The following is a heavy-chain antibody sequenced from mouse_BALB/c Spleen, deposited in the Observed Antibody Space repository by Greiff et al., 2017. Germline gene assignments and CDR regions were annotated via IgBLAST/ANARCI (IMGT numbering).Heavy chain of an antibody. Sequence: EVQGVESGGGLVQPGGSRKLSCAASGFTFSSFGMHWVRQAPEKGLEWVAYISSGSSTIYYADTVKGRFTISRDNPKNTLFLQMTSLRSEDTAMYYCARSYDYDDYAIDYWGQGTSVTVSS. CDR1: GFTFSSFG. V-gene: IGHV5-17*02. CDR3: ARSYDYDDYAIDY. CDR2: ISSGSSTI. J-gene: IGHJ4*01. D-gene: IGHD2-4*01.